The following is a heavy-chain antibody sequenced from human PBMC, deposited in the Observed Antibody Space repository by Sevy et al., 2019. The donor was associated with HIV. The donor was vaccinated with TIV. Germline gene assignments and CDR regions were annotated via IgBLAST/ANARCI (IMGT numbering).Heavy chain of an antibody. CDR3: ARENCCSSTSCFHNGFDP. V-gene: IGHV4-59*01. J-gene: IGHJ5*02. CDR2: IYYSGST. CDR1: GGSISSYY. D-gene: IGHD2-2*01. Sequence: SETLSLTCTVSGGSISSYYWSWIRQPPGKGLEWIGYIYYSGSTNYNPSLKSRVTISVDTSKNRFSLKLSSVTAADTAVYYCARENCCSSTSCFHNGFDPWGQGTLVTVSS.